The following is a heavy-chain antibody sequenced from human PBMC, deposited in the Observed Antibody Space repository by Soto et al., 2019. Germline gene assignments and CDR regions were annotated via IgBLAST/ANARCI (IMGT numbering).Heavy chain of an antibody. J-gene: IGHJ5*01. CDR3: VKGGWFDF. V-gene: IGHV3-23*01. Sequence: GGSLRLSCAASGFTFNTFEMSWVRQAPGRGLEWVSFISDDSSRTYYADAVKGRFTISRDNSKYALYLQMNSLTAEDTAVYACVKGGWFDFWGQRSLVTVSS. CDR2: ISDDSSRT. D-gene: IGHD3-16*01. CDR1: GFTFNTFE.